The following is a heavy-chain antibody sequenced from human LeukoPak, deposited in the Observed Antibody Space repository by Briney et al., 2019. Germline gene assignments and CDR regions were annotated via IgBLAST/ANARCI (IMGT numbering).Heavy chain of an antibody. V-gene: IGHV3-7*01. D-gene: IGHD6-19*01. J-gene: IGHJ4*02. Sequence: GGSLRLSCAASGFTFSSYWMSWVRQAPGKGREWVANIKQDGSEKYYVDPVKGRFTISRDNAKNSLYLQMNSLRAEDTAVYYCARDQGIAVAEYFDYWGQGTLVTVSS. CDR2: IKQDGSEK. CDR1: GFTFSSYW. CDR3: ARDQGIAVAEYFDY.